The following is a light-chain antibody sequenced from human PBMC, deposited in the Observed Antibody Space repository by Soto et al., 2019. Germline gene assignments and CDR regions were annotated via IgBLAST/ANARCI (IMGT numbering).Light chain of an antibody. CDR1: QTINTW. J-gene: IGKJ3*01. V-gene: IGKV1-5*03. CDR2: RAS. Sequence: DIPMTQSPSTLSASVGDRVTITCRASQTINTWLAWYQQKPGKAPKRLIYRASNLVSGVPSRFSGSGSGTEFTLTISSLQPDDFSIYYCQQYETYSGTFGPGNKVDI. CDR3: QQYETYSGT.